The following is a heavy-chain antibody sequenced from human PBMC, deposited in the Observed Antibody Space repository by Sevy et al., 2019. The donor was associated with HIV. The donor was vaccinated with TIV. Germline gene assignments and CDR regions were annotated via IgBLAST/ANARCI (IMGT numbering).Heavy chain of an antibody. CDR3: ERLFYGSADY. V-gene: IGHV3-7*01. Sequence: GGSLRLSCAASGFTFSSYWMSWVRQAPGKGLEWLATINRDGSETFYGDSVKGRFTISRHNPRKSVYLQMTSLSAEDTAVYYCERLFYGSADYWGQGTLVTVSS. D-gene: IGHD3-10*01. CDR2: INRDGSET. CDR1: GFTFSSYW. J-gene: IGHJ4*02.